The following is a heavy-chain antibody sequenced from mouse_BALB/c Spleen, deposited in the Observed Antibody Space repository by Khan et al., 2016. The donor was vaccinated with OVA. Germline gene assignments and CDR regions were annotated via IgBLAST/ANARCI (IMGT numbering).Heavy chain of an antibody. CDR3: ARSTYRYSFAY. V-gene: IGHV3-8*02. CDR1: GDSITSGY. Sequence: EVQLQESGPSLVKPSQTLYLSCSVSGDSITSGYWYWIRQFPGNKLEYMGYILYSGSTYYNPSLKSRISITSHTTQTQYYLQLNSVTTEYTATYYCARSTYRYSFAYWGQGTLVTVSA. CDR2: ILYSGST. D-gene: IGHD2-14*01. J-gene: IGHJ3*01.